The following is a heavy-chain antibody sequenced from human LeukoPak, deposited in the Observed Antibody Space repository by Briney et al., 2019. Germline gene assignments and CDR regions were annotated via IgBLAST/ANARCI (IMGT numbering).Heavy chain of an antibody. CDR2: IHYSGST. V-gene: IGHV4-59*01. Sequence: SETLSLTCTVSGGSISSYYWSWIRQPPGKGLEWIGYIHYSGSTNYNPSLKSRVTISVDTSKNQFSLKLSSVTAADTAVYYCARDLYGSGSYLGYWGQGTLVTVSS. J-gene: IGHJ4*02. D-gene: IGHD3-10*01. CDR3: ARDLYGSGSYLGY. CDR1: GGSISSYY.